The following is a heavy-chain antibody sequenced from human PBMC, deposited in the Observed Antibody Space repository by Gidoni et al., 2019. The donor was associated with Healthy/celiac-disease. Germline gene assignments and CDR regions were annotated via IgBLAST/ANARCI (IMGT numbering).Heavy chain of an antibody. Sequence: QVQLVESGGGVVQPGRSLRVACAASGVTFSRYGMHWVRQAPGKGLVWVAVISYDGSNKYYADSVKGRFTISRDNSKNTLYLQMNSLRAEDTAVYYCAKAHYGEYFQHWGQGTLVTVSS. CDR1: GVTFSRYG. J-gene: IGHJ1*01. V-gene: IGHV3-30*18. CDR3: AKAHYGEYFQH. D-gene: IGHD4-17*01. CDR2: ISYDGSNK.